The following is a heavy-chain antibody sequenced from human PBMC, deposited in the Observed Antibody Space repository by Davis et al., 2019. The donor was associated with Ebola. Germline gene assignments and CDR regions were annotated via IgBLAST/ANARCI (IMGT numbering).Heavy chain of an antibody. J-gene: IGHJ6*02. V-gene: IGHV4-34*01. CDR2: INHSGST. D-gene: IGHD5-24*01. CDR1: GGSISSYY. CDR3: ARQIGYRYYYGMDV. Sequence: MPSETLSLTCTVSGGSISSYYWSWIRQPPGKGLEWIGEINHSGSTNYNPSLKSRVTISVDTSKNQFSLKLSSVTAADTAVYYCARQIGYRYYYGMDVWGQGTTVTVSS.